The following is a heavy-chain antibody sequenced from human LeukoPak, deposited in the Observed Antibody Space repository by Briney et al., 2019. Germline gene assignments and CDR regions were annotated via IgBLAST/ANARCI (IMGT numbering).Heavy chain of an antibody. D-gene: IGHD1-26*01. V-gene: IGHV3-74*01. CDR2: INGDGSST. CDR3: ARDEVGATFDY. CDR1: GFTFSNYW. Sequence: SGGSLRLSCAASGFTFSNYWMHWVRQAPGKGLVWVSRINGDGSSTSYADSVKGRFTISRDNAKNTLYLQMNSLRAEDTAVYYCARDEVGATFDYWGQGTLVTVSS. J-gene: IGHJ4*02.